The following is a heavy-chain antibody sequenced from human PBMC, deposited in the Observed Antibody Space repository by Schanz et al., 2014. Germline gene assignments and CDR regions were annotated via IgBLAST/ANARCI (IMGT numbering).Heavy chain of an antibody. V-gene: IGHV1-18*01. D-gene: IGHD3-9*01. CDR2: ISVYHGHT. CDR3: AKAADWPVTRFDP. Sequence: QVQLVQSGAEVKKPGASVKVSCKASGYTFNNHGISWVRQAPGQGLEWMGWISVYHGHTNYAEKVPGRVPMTTDTSTSTAYMELSSLRADDTAVYYCAKAADWPVTRFDPWGQGTLVTVSS. CDR1: GYTFNNHG. J-gene: IGHJ5*02.